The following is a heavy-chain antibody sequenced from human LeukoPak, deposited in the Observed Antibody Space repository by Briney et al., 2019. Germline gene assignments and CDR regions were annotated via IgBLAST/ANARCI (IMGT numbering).Heavy chain of an antibody. Sequence: GGSLRLSCAASEFTFSNYGMHWVRQAPGKGLEWVAFIRYDESNEYYADSVKGRFTISRDNSKNTLYLQMNSLRAGDTAVYYCAMNGDYDYGGPLEFDYWGQGTLVTVSS. J-gene: IGHJ4*02. D-gene: IGHD3-16*01. CDR2: IRYDESNE. V-gene: IGHV3-30*02. CDR1: EFTFSNYG. CDR3: AMNGDYDYGGPLEFDY.